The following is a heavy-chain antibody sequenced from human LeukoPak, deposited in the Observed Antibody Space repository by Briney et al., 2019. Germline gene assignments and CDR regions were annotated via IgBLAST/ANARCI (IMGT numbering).Heavy chain of an antibody. Sequence: GASVKVSCKASGGTFSSYAISWVQQAPGQGLEWMGGIIPILGTANYAQKFQGRVTITADESTSTAYMELSSLRSDDTAVYYCARMTTVPYSDFDYWGQGTLVTVSS. CDR3: ARMTTVPYSDFDY. V-gene: IGHV1-69*13. CDR2: IIPILGTA. CDR1: GGTFSSYA. J-gene: IGHJ4*02. D-gene: IGHD4-11*01.